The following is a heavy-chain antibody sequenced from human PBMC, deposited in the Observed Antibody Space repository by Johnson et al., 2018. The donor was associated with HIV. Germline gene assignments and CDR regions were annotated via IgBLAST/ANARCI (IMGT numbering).Heavy chain of an antibody. Sequence: QEQLVESGGGLVKPGGSLRLSCVASGFTFSDYYVSWVRQAPEKGLEWVSYISNSGTTIYYAASVKGRFTISRDNAKKSLYLQMNSLRVEDTAVYYCARKGSSGLGGIDAFDIWGQGTMVTVSS. V-gene: IGHV3-11*04. D-gene: IGHD3-22*01. CDR3: ARKGSSGLGGIDAFDI. CDR1: GFTFSDYY. CDR2: ISNSGTTI. J-gene: IGHJ3*02.